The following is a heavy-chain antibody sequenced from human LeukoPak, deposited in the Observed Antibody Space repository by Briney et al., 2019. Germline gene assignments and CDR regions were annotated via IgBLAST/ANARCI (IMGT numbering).Heavy chain of an antibody. CDR3: AREEVRRAVAGYFDN. J-gene: IGHJ4*02. CDR2: ISGYNGNT. CDR1: GYTFTSYG. D-gene: IGHD6-19*01. Sequence: ALVKVSCKASGYTFTSYGISWVRQAPGQGLEWMGWISGYNGNTNYAQKLQGRVTMTTDTSTSTVYMELRSLRSDDTAVYYCAREEVRRAVAGYFDNWGQGTLVTVSS. V-gene: IGHV1-18*01.